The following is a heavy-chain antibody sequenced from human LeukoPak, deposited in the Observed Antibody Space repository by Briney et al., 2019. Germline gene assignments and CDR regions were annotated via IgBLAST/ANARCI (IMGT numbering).Heavy chain of an antibody. CDR2: IYYSGST. V-gene: IGHV4-59*01. D-gene: IGHD5-12*01. CDR3: ARGGSGYANTWFDP. J-gene: IGHJ5*02. Sequence: PSETLSLTCTVSGGSISSYYWSWIRHPPGKGLEWIGYIYYSGSTNYNPSLKSRVTISVDTSKNQFSLKLSSVTAADTAVYYCARGGSGYANTWFDPWGQGTLVTVSS. CDR1: GGSISSYY.